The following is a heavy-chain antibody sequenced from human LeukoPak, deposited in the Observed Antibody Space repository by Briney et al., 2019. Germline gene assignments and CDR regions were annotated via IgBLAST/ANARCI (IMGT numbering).Heavy chain of an antibody. J-gene: IGHJ4*02. V-gene: IGHV4-59*01. CDR1: GGSITSYY. CDR3: ARGQFYHDSTGYYY. D-gene: IGHD3-22*01. CDR2: IYYSGTT. Sequence: SETLSLTCTVSGGSITSYYWSWIRLLPGKGLEWIGHIYYSGTTKYNPSLNSRVTISVDTSKNHFSLKVNSVTAADTAVYYCARGQFYHDSTGYYYWGQGTLVTVSS.